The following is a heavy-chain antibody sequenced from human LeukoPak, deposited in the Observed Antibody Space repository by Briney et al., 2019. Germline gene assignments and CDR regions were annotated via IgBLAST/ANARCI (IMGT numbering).Heavy chain of an antibody. J-gene: IGHJ3*02. CDR2: IYTSGST. CDR3: ARPCSSTSCYEAFDI. V-gene: IGHV4-4*07. CDR1: GGSISSYY. D-gene: IGHD2-2*01. Sequence: SETLSLTCTVSGGSISSYYWSWIRQPAGKGLEWIGRIYTSGSTNYNPSLKSRVTMSVDTSKNQFSLKLSSVTAADTAVHYCARPCSSTSCYEAFDIWGQGTMVTVSS.